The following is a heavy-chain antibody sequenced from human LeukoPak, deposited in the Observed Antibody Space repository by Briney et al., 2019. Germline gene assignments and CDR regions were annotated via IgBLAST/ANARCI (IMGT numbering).Heavy chain of an antibody. Sequence: ASETLSLTCAVYGGSFSGYYWSWIRQPPGKGLEWIGSIYYSGSTYYNPSLKSRVTISVDTSKDQFSLKLSSVTAADTAVYYCARHSGAVAGFIDYWGQGTLVTVSS. D-gene: IGHD6-19*01. CDR3: ARHSGAVAGFIDY. CDR2: IYYSGST. CDR1: GGSFSGYY. V-gene: IGHV4-34*01. J-gene: IGHJ4*02.